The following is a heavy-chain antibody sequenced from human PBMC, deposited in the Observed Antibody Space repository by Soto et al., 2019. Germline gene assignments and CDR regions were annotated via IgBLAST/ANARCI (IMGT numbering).Heavy chain of an antibody. CDR3: ARDTGRYSGYDSFDY. CDR2: INHSGST. D-gene: IGHD5-12*01. V-gene: IGHV4-34*01. CDR1: GGSFSGYY. Sequence: QVQLQQWGAGLLKPSETLSLTCAVYGGSFSGYYWSWIRQPPGKGLEWIGEINHSGSTNYNPSLKSRVTISVDTSKNQFSLKLRSVTAADTAVYYCARDTGRYSGYDSFDYWGQGTLVTVSS. J-gene: IGHJ4*02.